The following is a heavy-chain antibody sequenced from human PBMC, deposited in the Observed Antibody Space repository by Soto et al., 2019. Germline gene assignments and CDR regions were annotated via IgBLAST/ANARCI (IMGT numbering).Heavy chain of an antibody. V-gene: IGHV3-33*01. D-gene: IGHD2-15*01. CDR1: GFTFSSYG. CDR3: TRDTFGARDY. J-gene: IGHJ4*02. Sequence: PGGSLRLSCAASGFTFSSYGMHWVRQAPGKGLEWVAVIWYDGSNKYYADSVKGRFTISRDNAKNTLYLQMNSLRVEDTAVYFCTRDTFGARDYWGQGTLVTVSS. CDR2: IWYDGSNK.